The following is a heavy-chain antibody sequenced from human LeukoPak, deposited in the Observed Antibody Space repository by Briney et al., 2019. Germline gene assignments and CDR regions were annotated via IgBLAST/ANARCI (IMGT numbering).Heavy chain of an antibody. Sequence: PGTSLRLSCAASGFTFRSHGMHWVRQAPGKGLEWVAFIWYDGSNKYFTDSVKGRFTISRDNSKNTLYLRMNSLRAEDTAVYYCAGDRATSYFDYWGQGAPVTVSS. CDR2: IWYDGSNK. CDR1: GFTFRSHG. CDR3: AGDRATSYFDY. V-gene: IGHV3-33*01. J-gene: IGHJ4*02. D-gene: IGHD1-26*01.